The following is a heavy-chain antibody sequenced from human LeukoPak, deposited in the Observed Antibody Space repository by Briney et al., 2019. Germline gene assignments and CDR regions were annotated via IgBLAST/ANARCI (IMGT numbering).Heavy chain of an antibody. CDR3: ARDGGGNWSDESEWFDP. V-gene: IGHV1-2*06. CDR2: INPNSGGA. D-gene: IGHD1-20*01. J-gene: IGHJ5*02. CDR1: GYTFTNYY. Sequence: ASVKVSCKASGYTFTNYYIHWVRQAPGQGLEWMGRINPNSGGANYAQKVQGRVTITRDTSITTAYMELTSLRADDTAVYYCARDGGGNWSDESEWFDPWGQGTLVTVSS.